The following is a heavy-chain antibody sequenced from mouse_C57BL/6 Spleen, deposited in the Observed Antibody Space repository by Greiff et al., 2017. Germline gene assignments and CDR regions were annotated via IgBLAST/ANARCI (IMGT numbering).Heavy chain of an antibody. D-gene: IGHD4-1*01. CDR2: IYPGDGDT. V-gene: IGHV1-82*01. J-gene: IGHJ4*01. CDR3: ANWDGGYSMDY. CDR1: GYAFSSSW. Sequence: QVQLKESGPELVKPGASVKISCKASGYAFSSSWMNWVKQRPGKGLEWIGRIYPGDGDTNYNGKFKGKATLTADKSSSTAYMQLSSLTSEDSAVYFCANWDGGYSMDYGGQGTSVTVSS.